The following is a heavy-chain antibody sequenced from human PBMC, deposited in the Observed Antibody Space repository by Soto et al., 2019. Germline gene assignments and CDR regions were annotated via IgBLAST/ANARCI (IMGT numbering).Heavy chain of an antibody. V-gene: IGHV4-31*07. D-gene: IGHD3-22*01. J-gene: IGHJ4*02. CDR3: SCFYTVNYDGYFDY. CDR2: IFFTGST. Sequence: NLSLTCTVSGGSISSGGYYWSWIRQHQGKGLEWIGYIFFTGSTLYNPSLKSRVAISIDTSKNQFSLKLSSVTAADTAVYFFSCFYTVNYDGYFDYSSQGTLVIVSS. CDR1: GGSISSGGYY.